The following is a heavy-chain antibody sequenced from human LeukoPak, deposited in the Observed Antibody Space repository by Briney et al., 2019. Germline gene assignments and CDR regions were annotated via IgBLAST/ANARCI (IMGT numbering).Heavy chain of an antibody. D-gene: IGHD2-2*01. V-gene: IGHV4-34*01. CDR2: INHSGST. Sequence: SETLSLTCAVYGGSFSGYYWSWIRQPPGKGLEWIGEINHSGSTNYNPSLKSRVTISVDTSKNQFSLKLSSVTAADTAVYYCARGRVDCSSTSCYVGYYYYYMDVWGKGTTVTVSS. CDR3: ARGRVDCSSTSCYVGYYYYYMDV. CDR1: GGSFSGYY. J-gene: IGHJ6*03.